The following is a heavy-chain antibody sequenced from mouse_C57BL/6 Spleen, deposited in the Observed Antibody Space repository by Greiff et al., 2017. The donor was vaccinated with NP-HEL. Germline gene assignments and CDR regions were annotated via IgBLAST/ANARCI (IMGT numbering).Heavy chain of an antibody. CDR3: ARCYDGPPFYFEG. CDR1: GYTFTSYG. J-gene: IGHJ2*01. V-gene: IGHV1-81*01. CDR2: IYPRSGNT. Sequence: VQLQQSGAELARPGASVKLSCKASGYTFTSYGISWVKQRPGQGLEWIGEIYPRSGNTYYNEKFKGKATLTADTSSSTAYMELRSLTSEDSAVYFCARCYDGPPFYFEGWGKGTTLTVSS. D-gene: IGHD2-3*01.